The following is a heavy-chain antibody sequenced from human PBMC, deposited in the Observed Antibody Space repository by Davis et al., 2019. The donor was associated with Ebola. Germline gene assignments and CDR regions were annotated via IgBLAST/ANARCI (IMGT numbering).Heavy chain of an antibody. CDR3: ARDVVGYCSGGSCYAPHFDY. D-gene: IGHD2-15*01. CDR1: GFTFSSYS. Sequence: GESLKISCAASGFTFSSYSMNWVRQAPGKGLEWVSSISSSSSYIYYADSVKGRFTISRDNAKNSLYLQMNSLRAEDTAVYYCARDVVGYCSGGSCYAPHFDYWGQGTLVTVSS. V-gene: IGHV3-21*01. CDR2: ISSSSSYI. J-gene: IGHJ4*02.